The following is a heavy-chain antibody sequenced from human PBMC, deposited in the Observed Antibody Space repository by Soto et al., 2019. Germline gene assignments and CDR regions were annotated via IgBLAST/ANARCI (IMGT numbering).Heavy chain of an antibody. CDR2: IRSKANSYAT. CDR3: TRHIYGGGDCPTYYYYGMDV. V-gene: IGHV3-73*02. J-gene: IGHJ6*02. CDR1: GFTFSGSA. D-gene: IGHD2-21*02. Sequence: EVQLVESGGGLVQPGGSLKLSCAASGFTFSGSAMHWVRQASGKGLEWVGRIRSKANSYATAYAASVKGRFTISRDDSKNTAYLQMNSLKTEDTAVYYCTRHIYGGGDCPTYYYYGMDVWGQGTTVTVSS.